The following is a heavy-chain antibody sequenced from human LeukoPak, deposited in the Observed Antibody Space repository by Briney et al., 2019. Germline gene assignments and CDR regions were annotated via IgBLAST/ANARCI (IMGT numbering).Heavy chain of an antibody. D-gene: IGHD1-1*01. V-gene: IGHV3-23*01. CDR2: ISGSGGST. J-gene: IGHJ3*02. CDR3: AKDLGSKTGLGAFDI. Sequence: PGGSLRLSCAASGFTFSTYAMSWVRQAPGKGPEWVSAISGSGGSTYCADSVKGRFTISRDNSKNTLYLQMNSLRAEDTAVYYCAKDLGSKTGLGAFDIWGQGTMVTVSS. CDR1: GFTFSTYA.